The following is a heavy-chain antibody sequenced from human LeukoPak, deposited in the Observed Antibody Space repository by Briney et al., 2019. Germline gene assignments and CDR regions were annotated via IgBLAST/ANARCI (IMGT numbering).Heavy chain of an antibody. Sequence: GGSLRLPCAASGFTFDDYGMSWVRQAPGKGLEWVSGINWNGGSTGYADSVKGRFTISRDNAKNSLYLQMNSLRAEDTALYYCARDGHIAAAGIYYYYYMDVWGKGTTVTVSS. CDR2: INWNGGST. D-gene: IGHD6-13*01. CDR1: GFTFDDYG. CDR3: ARDGHIAAAGIYYYYYMDV. J-gene: IGHJ6*03. V-gene: IGHV3-20*04.